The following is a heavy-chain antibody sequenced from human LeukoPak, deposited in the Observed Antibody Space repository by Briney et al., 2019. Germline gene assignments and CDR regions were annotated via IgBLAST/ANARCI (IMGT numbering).Heavy chain of an antibody. CDR3: AKDIDCSSTSCYTGFDY. V-gene: IGHV3-9*01. CDR1: GFTFDDYA. Sequence: GRSLRLSCAASGFTFDDYAMHWVRQAPGKGLEWVSGISWNCGSIGYADSVKGRFTISRDNAKNSLYLQMNSLRAEDTALYYCAKDIDCSSTSCYTGFDYWGQGTLVTVSS. J-gene: IGHJ4*02. D-gene: IGHD2-2*02. CDR2: ISWNCGSI.